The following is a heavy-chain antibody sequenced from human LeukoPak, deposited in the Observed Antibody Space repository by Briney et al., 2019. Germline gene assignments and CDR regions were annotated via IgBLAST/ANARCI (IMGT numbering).Heavy chain of an antibody. D-gene: IGHD5-24*01. V-gene: IGHV3-23*01. Sequence: GGSLRLSCAASGFTFSSYAMSWVRQAPGKGLEWVSAISGSGGSTYYADSVKGRFTISRDNSKNTLYLQMNSLRAEDTAVYYCARVEGDGYNYDYWGQGTLVTVSS. J-gene: IGHJ4*02. CDR1: GFTFSSYA. CDR3: ARVEGDGYNYDY. CDR2: ISGSGGST.